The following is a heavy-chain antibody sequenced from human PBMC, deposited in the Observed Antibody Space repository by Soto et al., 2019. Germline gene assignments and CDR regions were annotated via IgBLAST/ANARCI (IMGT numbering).Heavy chain of an antibody. J-gene: IGHJ6*02. V-gene: IGHV1-18*04. CDR2: ISAYNGNT. Sequence: APVKVSCKASGYTFTSYGISWVRQAPGQGLEWMGWISAYNGNTNYAQKLQGRVTMTTDTSTSTAYMELRSLRSDDTAVYYCARDYDFWSGPDDYYYYGMDVWGQGTTVTVSS. CDR3: ARDYDFWSGPDDYYYYGMDV. CDR1: GYTFTSYG. D-gene: IGHD3-3*01.